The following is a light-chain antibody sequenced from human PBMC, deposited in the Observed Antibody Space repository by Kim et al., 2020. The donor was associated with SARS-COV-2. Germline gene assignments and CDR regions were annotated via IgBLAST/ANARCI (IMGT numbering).Light chain of an antibody. CDR1: SSDVGGYNY. Sequence: GQSIPISCTGTSSDVGGYNYVSWYQQHPGKAPNLMIYDVSNRPSGVSNRFSGSKSGNTASLTISGLQAEDEADYYCSSYTSSSPYVFGTGTKVTV. CDR3: SSYTSSSPYV. CDR2: DVS. V-gene: IGLV2-14*03. J-gene: IGLJ1*01.